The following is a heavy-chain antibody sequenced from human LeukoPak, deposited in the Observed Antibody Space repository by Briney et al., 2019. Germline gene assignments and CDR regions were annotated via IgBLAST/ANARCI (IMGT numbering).Heavy chain of an antibody. V-gene: IGHV3-7*03. CDR3: ERATYFDY. Sequence: PGGSLRLSCAASGFTFSSYAMSWVRQAPGKGLEWVANIKQDGSEKYYVDSVKGRFTISRDNAKNSLYLQMNSLRAEDTAVYYCERATYFDYWGQGTLVTVSS. D-gene: IGHD1-26*01. CDR1: GFTFSSYA. CDR2: IKQDGSEK. J-gene: IGHJ4*02.